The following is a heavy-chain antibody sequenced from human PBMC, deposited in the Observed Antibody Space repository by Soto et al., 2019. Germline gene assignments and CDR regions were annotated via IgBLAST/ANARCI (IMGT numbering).Heavy chain of an antibody. CDR3: ARWFTYGNFDYFDY. CDR1: GFTFSSYW. D-gene: IGHD3-10*01. CDR2: INSGGGTT. Sequence: GGSLRLSCAASGFTFSSYWMHWFRQAPGKGLMWVSRINSGGGTTTYADSVKGRFTISRDNAKNTLYLQMNGLRAEDTAVYYCARWFTYGNFDYFDYWGQGTQVTVS. V-gene: IGHV3-74*01. J-gene: IGHJ4*02.